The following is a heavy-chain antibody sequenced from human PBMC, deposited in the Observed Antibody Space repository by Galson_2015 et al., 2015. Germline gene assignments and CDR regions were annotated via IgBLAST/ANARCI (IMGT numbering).Heavy chain of an antibody. CDR3: ARHPAVEYQLLWWFDP. J-gene: IGHJ5*02. V-gene: IGHV3-48*03. CDR2: ISSSGSAT. Sequence: SLRLSCAASGFTFSNYEMNWVRQAPGKGLEWLSYISSSGSATYYADSVKGRFTISRDNAKNTLYLQMNSLRAEDTAVYYCARHPAVEYQLLWWFDPWGQGTLVTVSS. CDR1: GFTFSNYE. D-gene: IGHD2-2*01.